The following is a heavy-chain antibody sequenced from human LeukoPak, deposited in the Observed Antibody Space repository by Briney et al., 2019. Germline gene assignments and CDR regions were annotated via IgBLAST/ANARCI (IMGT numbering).Heavy chain of an antibody. CDR1: GFTFSSYW. V-gene: IGHV3-74*01. CDR3: ARGGGYSYGPVDH. CDR2: INSDGSSA. D-gene: IGHD5-18*01. Sequence: GGSLRLSCAASGFTFSSYWMHWVRQAPGKGLVWVSRINSDGSSASYADSVKGRFTISRDNAKNTLYLQMNSLRAEDTAVYYCARGGGYSYGPVDHWGQGTLVTVSS. J-gene: IGHJ4*02.